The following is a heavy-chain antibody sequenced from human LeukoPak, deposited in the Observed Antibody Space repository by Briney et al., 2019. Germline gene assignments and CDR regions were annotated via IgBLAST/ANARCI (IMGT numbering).Heavy chain of an antibody. J-gene: IGHJ4*02. Sequence: PGGSLRLSCAASGFTFSSYSMNWVRQAPGKGVGWVSSISGSSSYIYYADSVKGRFTISRDNAKNSLYLQMNSLRAEDTAVYYCARDGIAAAGTPLDYWGQGTLVTVSS. CDR1: GFTFSSYS. CDR2: ISGSSSYI. CDR3: ARDGIAAAGTPLDY. V-gene: IGHV3-21*01. D-gene: IGHD6-13*01.